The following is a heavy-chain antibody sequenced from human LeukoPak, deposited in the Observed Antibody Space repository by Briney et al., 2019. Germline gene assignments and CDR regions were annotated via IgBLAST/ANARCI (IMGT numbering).Heavy chain of an antibody. D-gene: IGHD1-7*01. V-gene: IGHV4-34*01. CDR2: INHSGST. CDR1: GGSFSGYY. J-gene: IGHJ6*02. CDR3: ARTINWNYSYDYYYGMDV. Sequence: PSETLSLTCAVYGGSFSGYYWSWIRQPPGKGLEWIGEINHSGSTNYNPSLKSRVTISVDTSKNQFSLKLSSVTAADTAVYYCARTINWNYSYDYYYGMDVWGQGTTVTVSS.